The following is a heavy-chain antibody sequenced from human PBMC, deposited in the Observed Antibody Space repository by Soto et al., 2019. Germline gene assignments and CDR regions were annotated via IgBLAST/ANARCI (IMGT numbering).Heavy chain of an antibody. V-gene: IGHV3-23*01. CDR3: AQRGGSGYYGAFDY. D-gene: IGHD3-22*01. Sequence: GGSLRLSCAASGFTFSTYAMSWVRQAPGKGLEWVSGVSDSGGSTYYADSVKGRFTISRDNSKNTLYLQMNSLRGEDTAVHYCAQRGGSGYYGAFDYWGRGSLVTVSS. CDR2: VSDSGGST. CDR1: GFTFSTYA. J-gene: IGHJ4*02.